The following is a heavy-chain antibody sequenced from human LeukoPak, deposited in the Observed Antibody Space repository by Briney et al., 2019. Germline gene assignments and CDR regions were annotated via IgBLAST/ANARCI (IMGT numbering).Heavy chain of an antibody. CDR2: IYYSGST. J-gene: IGHJ4*02. CDR3: ARDSESGSYAAY. CDR1: GGFISSYY. Sequence: PSETLSLTCTVSGGFISSYYWSWIRQPPGKRLEWIGYIYYSGSTNYNPSLKSRVTISVDTSKNQFSLKLSSVTAADTAVYYCARDSESGSYAAYWGQGTLVTVSS. V-gene: IGHV4-59*01. D-gene: IGHD1-26*01.